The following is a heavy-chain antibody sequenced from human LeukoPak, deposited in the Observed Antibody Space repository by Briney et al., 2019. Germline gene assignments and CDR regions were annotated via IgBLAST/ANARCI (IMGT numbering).Heavy chain of an antibody. J-gene: IGHJ4*02. Sequence: GGSLRLSCAASGFTFSSYSMNWVRQAPGKGLEWVARLVYEGRIDYGSSVKGRISISRDDSKNTLFLDMSDLRVEDTALYYCARDLSAAFDFWGQGVRVTVSS. CDR2: LVYEGRI. CDR3: ARDLSAAFDF. V-gene: IGHV3-33*08. D-gene: IGHD6-25*01. CDR1: GFTFSSYS.